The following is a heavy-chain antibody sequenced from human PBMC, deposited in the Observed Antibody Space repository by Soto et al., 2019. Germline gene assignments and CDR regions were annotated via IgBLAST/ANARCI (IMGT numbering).Heavy chain of an antibody. D-gene: IGHD5-12*01. CDR2: IYYSGST. V-gene: IGHV4-59*08. CDR1: GGSISSYY. Sequence: QVQLQESGPGLVKPSETLSLTCTVSGGSISSYYWSWIRKPPGTGLEWIGYIYYSGSTNYNPSLKSRVPISVAPSKNQFSLNLSSLTAADTAVYYCARSCGSYDDYWGHGTRVNVSS. CDR3: ARSCGSYDDY. J-gene: IGHJ4*01.